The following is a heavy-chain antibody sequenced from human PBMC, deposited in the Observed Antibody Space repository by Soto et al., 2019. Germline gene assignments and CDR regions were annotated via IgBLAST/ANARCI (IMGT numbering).Heavy chain of an antibody. V-gene: IGHV3-48*03. D-gene: IGHD4-4*01. CDR1: GFTFSIYE. CDR3: ARASAYTLDY. CDR2: SSSSGTTI. Sequence: GGSLRLSCAASGFTFSIYEMNWVRQAPGKGLEWVSYSSSSGTTIFYADSVKGRFTISRDNAKNSLYLQMNSLRGEDTALYYCARASAYTLDYWGQGTLVTV. J-gene: IGHJ4*02.